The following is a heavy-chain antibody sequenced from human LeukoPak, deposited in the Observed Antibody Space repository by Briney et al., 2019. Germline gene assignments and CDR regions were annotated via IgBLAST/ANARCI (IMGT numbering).Heavy chain of an antibody. Sequence: SETLSLTCTVSGGSISSYYWSWIRQPPGKGLEWIGYIYYSGSTNYNPSLKSRVTTSVDTSKNQFSLKLSSVTAADTAVYYCARDLGYCSSTSCYSRKRWFDPWGQGTLVTVSS. CDR2: IYYSGST. J-gene: IGHJ5*02. CDR1: GGSISSYY. V-gene: IGHV4-59*01. D-gene: IGHD2-2*02. CDR3: ARDLGYCSSTSCYSRKRWFDP.